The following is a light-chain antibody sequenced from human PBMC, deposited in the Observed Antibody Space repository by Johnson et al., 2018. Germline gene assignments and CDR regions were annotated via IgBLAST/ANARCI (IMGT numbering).Light chain of an antibody. CDR2: ENN. V-gene: IGLV1-51*02. J-gene: IGLJ1*01. CDR3: GTWDSYLSAGNV. CDR1: SSNIGNNY. Sequence: QSVLTQPPSVSAAPGQKVTISCSGSSSNIGNNYVSWYQQLPGTAPKLLIYENNKRPSGIPDRFSGSKSGTSATLAITGLHTGDDAAYYCGTWDSYLSAGNVVGTGTKVTVL.